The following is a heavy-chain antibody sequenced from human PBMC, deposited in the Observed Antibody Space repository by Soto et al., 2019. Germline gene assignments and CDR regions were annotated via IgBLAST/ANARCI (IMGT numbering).Heavy chain of an antibody. J-gene: IGHJ5*02. CDR1: VASISSGGYY. V-gene: IGHV4-31*03. CDR3: ARESKYDTSCYPPWFAP. Sequence: QVQLQESGPGLVKPSQTLSLTCTVSVASISSGGYYWSWIRQHPGEGLEWIGYIYYSGSTSYNPSLKSRVTISVDTSKNQFSLKLSSVTDADTAVYYCARESKYDTSCYPPWFAPWGQGTLVTVSS. D-gene: IGHD3-22*01. CDR2: IYYSGST.